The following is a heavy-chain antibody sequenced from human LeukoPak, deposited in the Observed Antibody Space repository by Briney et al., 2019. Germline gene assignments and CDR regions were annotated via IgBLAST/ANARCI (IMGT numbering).Heavy chain of an antibody. CDR1: GYTFTSYG. D-gene: IGHD6-6*01. Sequence: ASVKVSCKASGYTFTSYGISWVRQAPGQGLEWMGWISAYNGNTNYAQKFQGRVTITADKSTSTAYMELSSLRSEDTAVYYCARGGLHARGYGMDVWGQGTTVTVSS. CDR3: ARGGLHARGYGMDV. J-gene: IGHJ6*02. V-gene: IGHV1-18*01. CDR2: ISAYNGNT.